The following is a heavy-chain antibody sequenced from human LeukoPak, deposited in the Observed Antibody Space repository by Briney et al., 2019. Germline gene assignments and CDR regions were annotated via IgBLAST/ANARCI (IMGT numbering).Heavy chain of an antibody. CDR2: IYYSGST. CDR3: AREVSRWPYYFDY. V-gene: IGHV4-30-4*01. J-gene: IGHJ4*02. Sequence: PSETLSLTCTVSGGSISSGDYYWSWIRQPPGKGLEWIGYIYYSGSTYYNPSLKSRVTISVDTSKNQFSLKLSSVTAADTAVYYRAREVSRWPYYFDYWGQGTLVTVSS. CDR1: GGSISSGDYY. D-gene: IGHD4-23*01.